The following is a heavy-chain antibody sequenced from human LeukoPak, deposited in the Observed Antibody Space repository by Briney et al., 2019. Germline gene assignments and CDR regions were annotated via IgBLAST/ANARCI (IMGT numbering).Heavy chain of an antibody. J-gene: IGHJ6*03. Sequence: GGSLRLSCAASGFTFSSYAMHWVRQAPGKGLEWVAVISYDGSNKYYADSVKGRFTISRDNSKNTLYLQMNSLRAEDTAVYYCARESDLGDYYYYYMDVWGKGTTVTVSS. D-gene: IGHD4-17*01. V-gene: IGHV3-30*04. CDR2: ISYDGSNK. CDR3: ARESDLGDYYYYYMDV. CDR1: GFTFSSYA.